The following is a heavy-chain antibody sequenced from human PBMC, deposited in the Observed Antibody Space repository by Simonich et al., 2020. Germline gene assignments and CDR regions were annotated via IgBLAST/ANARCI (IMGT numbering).Heavy chain of an antibody. Sequence: EVQLVESGGGLVKPVGSLRLSCAASGFTFSSYSMNWVRQAPGKGLEWVSSISSMSSYIYYADSGKGRFTIARDNAKNSLYLQMNSLRAEDTAVYYCASNSGEGYWGQGTLVTVSS. CDR2: ISSMSSYI. CDR1: GFTFSSYS. D-gene: IGHD7-27*01. V-gene: IGHV3-21*01. J-gene: IGHJ4*02. CDR3: ASNSGEGY.